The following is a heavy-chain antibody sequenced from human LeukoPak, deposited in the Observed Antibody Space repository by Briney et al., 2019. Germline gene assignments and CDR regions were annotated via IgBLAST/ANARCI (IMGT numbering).Heavy chain of an antibody. CDR2: IYNDGSST. J-gene: IGHJ4*02. CDR3: VTVWGYSSGRDY. Sequence: GGSLRLSCAASGFTFRSYGMNWVRQAPGKGLVWVSRIYNDGSSTSYADSVKGRFTISRDNAKNTLYLQMNSLTAEDTAMYYCVTVWGYSSGRDYWGQGTLVTVSS. V-gene: IGHV3-74*01. D-gene: IGHD6-19*01. CDR1: GFTFRSYG.